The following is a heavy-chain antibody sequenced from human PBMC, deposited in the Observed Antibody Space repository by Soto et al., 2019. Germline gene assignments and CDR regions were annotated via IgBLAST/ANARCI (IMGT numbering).Heavy chain of an antibody. J-gene: IGHJ6*04. CDR2: ISAGNGDT. CDR3: ARNHLGLGV. D-gene: IGHD7-27*01. CDR1: GYTFTTHQ. Sequence: QVQLEQSGAEMKKPGASVKVSCRASGYTFTTHQIHWVRQAPGQELEWMGWISAGNGDTKYSQKFQGRLTITSDTPANTAYMELSSLKSEDTAVYYCARNHLGLGVWGTGTTVTVPS. V-gene: IGHV1-3*01.